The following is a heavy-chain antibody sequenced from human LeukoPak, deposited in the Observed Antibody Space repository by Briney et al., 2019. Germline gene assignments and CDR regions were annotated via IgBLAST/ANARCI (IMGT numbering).Heavy chain of an antibody. CDR1: GGPFSSHA. CDR3: ARDGVRIPAIDY. V-gene: IGHV1-2*02. CDR2: INPNSGGT. J-gene: IGHJ4*02. Sequence: ASVKVSCKTSGGPFSSHAVNWVRQAPGQGLEWMGWINPNSGGTNYAQKFQGRVTMTRDTSISTAYMELSRLRSDDTAVYYCARDGVRIPAIDYWGQGTLVTVSS. D-gene: IGHD5-18*01.